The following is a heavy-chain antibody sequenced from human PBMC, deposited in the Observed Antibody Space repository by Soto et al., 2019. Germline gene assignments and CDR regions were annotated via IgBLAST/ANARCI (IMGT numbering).Heavy chain of an antibody. CDR3: ARHKRDLRFLEWSYYFDY. D-gene: IGHD3-3*01. Sequence: PGGSLRLSCAASGFTFSSYAIHWVRQAPGKGLEWVALISYDGSKKYYADSVKGRFTISRDNSKNTLYLQMNSLRAEDTAVYYCARHKRDLRFLEWSYYFDYWGQGTLVTAPQ. V-gene: IGHV3-30-3*01. J-gene: IGHJ4*02. CDR1: GFTFSSYA. CDR2: ISYDGSKK.